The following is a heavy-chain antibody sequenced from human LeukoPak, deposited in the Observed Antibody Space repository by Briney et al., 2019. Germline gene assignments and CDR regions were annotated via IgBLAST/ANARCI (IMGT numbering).Heavy chain of an antibody. Sequence: SETLSLTCTVSGGSISSYYWSWIRQPPGKGLEWIGYIYYSGSTNYNPSLKSRVTISVDTSKNQFSLKLSSVTAADTAVYYCAREGPRRLPDVWGKGTTVTISS. CDR2: IYYSGST. CDR3: AREGPRRLPDV. V-gene: IGHV4-59*01. D-gene: IGHD3-16*01. CDR1: GGSISSYY. J-gene: IGHJ6*04.